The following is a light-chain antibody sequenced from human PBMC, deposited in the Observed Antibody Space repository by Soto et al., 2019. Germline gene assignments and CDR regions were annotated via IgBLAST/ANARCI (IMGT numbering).Light chain of an antibody. CDR1: QDISNH. V-gene: IGKV1-33*01. CDR2: DAS. CDR3: QKHDGVPL. J-gene: IGKJ3*01. Sequence: DIQLTQSPSSLSASVGDRVTITCQASQDISNHLNWYQQKPGKARNLLIYDASDLETGVPSRFSVGGSGTFFSFTINSLQPEDIATYYCQKHDGVPLFGPGTKVEIK.